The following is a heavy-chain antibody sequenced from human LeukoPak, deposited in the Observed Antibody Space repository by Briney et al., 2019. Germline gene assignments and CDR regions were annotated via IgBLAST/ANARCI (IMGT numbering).Heavy chain of an antibody. CDR1: GYTFTIYG. Sequence: RASVKVSCTASGYTFTIYGISWVRQAPGQGLEWMGWISAYNSNTNYAQKLQGRVTMTTDTSTSTAYMELRSLRSDDTAVYYCARDEDYHILTGYERFDYWGQGTLVTVSS. CDR3: ARDEDYHILTGYERFDY. J-gene: IGHJ4*02. CDR2: ISAYNSNT. V-gene: IGHV1-18*01. D-gene: IGHD3-9*01.